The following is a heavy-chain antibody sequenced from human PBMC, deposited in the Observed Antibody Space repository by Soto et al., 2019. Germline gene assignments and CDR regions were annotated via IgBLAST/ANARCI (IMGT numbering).Heavy chain of an antibody. V-gene: IGHV2-5*02. D-gene: IGHD3-10*01. Sequence: SGPTLVKPTQTLTLTCTFSGFSLSTSGVGVGWIRQPPGKALEWLALIYWDDDKRYSPSLKSRLTITKDTSKNQVVLTMTNMDPVDTATYYCARTIMVRGVIGSHPPYSNFDYWGQGTLVTVSS. CDR2: IYWDDDK. CDR1: GFSLSTSGVG. CDR3: ARTIMVRGVIGSHPPYSNFDY. J-gene: IGHJ4*02.